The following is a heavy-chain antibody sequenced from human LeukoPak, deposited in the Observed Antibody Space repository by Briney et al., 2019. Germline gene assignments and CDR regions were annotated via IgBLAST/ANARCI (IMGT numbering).Heavy chain of an antibody. J-gene: IGHJ3*02. CDR1: GFTFSSYG. D-gene: IGHD4-17*01. CDR2: IWYDGSNK. CDR3: ARGSKEWDYGDLQGALDI. Sequence: PGGSLRLSCAASGFTFSSYGMHWVRQAPGKGLEWVAVIWYDGSNKYYGDSVKGRITVSRDNSKSTLYLQMNSLRAEDTAVYFCARGSKEWDYGDLQGALDIWGQGTMVTVSS. V-gene: IGHV3-33*08.